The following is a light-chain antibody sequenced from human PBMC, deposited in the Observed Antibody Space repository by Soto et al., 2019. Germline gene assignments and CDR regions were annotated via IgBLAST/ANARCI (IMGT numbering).Light chain of an antibody. CDR3: QQTYTTPET. CDR1: HSISRY. V-gene: IGKV1-39*01. CDR2: VAS. J-gene: IGKJ1*01. Sequence: DIQMTQSPSSLSASVGDRVTITCRASHSISRYLTWYQQKPGKAPKILIYVASSLQSGVPSRFSGSGSGTDFTLTISSLQPEDFATDSCQQTYTTPETFGQGTKVDIK.